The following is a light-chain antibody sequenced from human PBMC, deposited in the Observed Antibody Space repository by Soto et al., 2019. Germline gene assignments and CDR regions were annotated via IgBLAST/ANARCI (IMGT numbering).Light chain of an antibody. CDR3: AAWDDSLGEV. V-gene: IGLV1-47*01. Sequence: QSVPTQPPSASGTPGQRVTISCSGSSSNIGNNDVYWYQQFPGTAPKLVVYKNNQRPSGVPDRFSGSKSGTSASLAISGLRSEDEADYYCAAWDDSLGEVFGTGTKLTVL. CDR2: KNN. J-gene: IGLJ1*01. CDR1: SSNIGNND.